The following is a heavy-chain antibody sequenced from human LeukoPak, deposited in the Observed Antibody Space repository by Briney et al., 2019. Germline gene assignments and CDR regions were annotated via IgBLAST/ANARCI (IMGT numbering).Heavy chain of an antibody. V-gene: IGHV3-30-3*01. J-gene: IGHJ6*02. D-gene: IGHD5-18*01. CDR1: GFTFSSYA. CDR2: ISYDGSNK. CDR3: ARDNGYSYGYSYYYYGMDV. Sequence: GGSLRLSCAASGFTFSSYAMYWVRQAPGKGLEWVAVISYDGSNKYYADSVKGRFTISRDNSKNTLYLQMNSLRAEDTAVYYCARDNGYSYGYSYYYYGMDVWGQGTTVTVSS.